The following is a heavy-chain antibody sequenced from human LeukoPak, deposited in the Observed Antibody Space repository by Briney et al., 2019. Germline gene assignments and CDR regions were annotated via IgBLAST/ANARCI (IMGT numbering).Heavy chain of an antibody. V-gene: IGHV1-2*02. D-gene: IGHD3-10*01. CDR3: ARSPYDSGSYVSAP. Sequence: GASVKVSCKASGSFTGEYVHWVRQAPGQGLEWLGRINPDTGGTNFAQKFQGRVTMAGDTSISTAYMELSRLTSDDTAVYYCARSPYDSGSYVSAPWGQGTQVTVSS. J-gene: IGHJ5*02. CDR2: INPDTGGT. CDR1: GSFTGEY.